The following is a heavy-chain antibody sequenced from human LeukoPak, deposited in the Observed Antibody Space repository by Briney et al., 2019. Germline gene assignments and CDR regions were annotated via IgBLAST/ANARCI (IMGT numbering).Heavy chain of an antibody. CDR3: AGADILTGKGIFDI. D-gene: IGHD3-9*01. CDR2: IYHSGST. Sequence: PSQTLSLTCTVSGGSISSGGYYWSWIRQHPGKGLEWIGYIYHSGSTYYNPSLKSRVTISVDRSKNQFSLKLSSVTAADTAVYYCAGADILTGKGIFDIWGQGTMVTVSS. J-gene: IGHJ3*02. V-gene: IGHV4-30-2*01. CDR1: GGSISSGGYY.